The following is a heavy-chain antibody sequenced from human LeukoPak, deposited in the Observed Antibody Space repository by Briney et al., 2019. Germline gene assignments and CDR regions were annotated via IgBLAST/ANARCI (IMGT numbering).Heavy chain of an antibody. Sequence: GGALRPSCAASGFTFSSYIMGWVRQAPGKGRKWVSAISGSGGSTYYADSVKGRFTISRDNSKNTLYMQMNSLRADDTAVYYCAKASFEVGPTESDFWGQGTLVTVSS. D-gene: IGHD1-26*01. CDR2: ISGSGGST. V-gene: IGHV3-23*01. CDR1: GFTFSSYI. J-gene: IGHJ4*02. CDR3: AKASFEVGPTESDF.